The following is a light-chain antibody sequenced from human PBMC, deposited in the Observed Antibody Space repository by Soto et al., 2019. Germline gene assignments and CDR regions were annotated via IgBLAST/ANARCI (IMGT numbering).Light chain of an antibody. J-gene: IGLJ1*01. CDR2: AVT. V-gene: IGLV2-8*01. Sequence: QSVLTQPPSSSGSPGQSVAISCTGTSSDVGGQNYVSWYQQHPGKAPKLIIYAVTERPSGVPDRFSGSKSGNTAPLTVSGLQTEDEADYYCSSHAGNSNYVFGTGTKVTVL. CDR1: SSDVGGQNY. CDR3: SSHAGNSNYV.